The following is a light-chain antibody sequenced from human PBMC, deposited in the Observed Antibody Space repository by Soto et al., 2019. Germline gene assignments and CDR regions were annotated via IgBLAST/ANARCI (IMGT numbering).Light chain of an antibody. V-gene: IGKV1-12*01. CDR1: QGIGTW. CDR3: QQADSFPQT. CDR2: AAS. Sequence: DIQMAQDPSSVSASVGDSVTITCRASQGIGTWLAWYQQKPGKGPNLLIYAASSLESGVPSRFSGSGSGTDFTLTISSLQPEDFATYYCQQADSFPQTFGQRTKVDIK. J-gene: IGKJ1*01.